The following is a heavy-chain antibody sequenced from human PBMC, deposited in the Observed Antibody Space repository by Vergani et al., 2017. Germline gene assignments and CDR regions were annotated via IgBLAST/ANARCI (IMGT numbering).Heavy chain of an antibody. D-gene: IGHD6-13*01. CDR2: IYPGDSDT. CDR1: GYSFTSYW. CDR3: ARQLPSYSSSWYGEFDY. J-gene: IGHJ4*02. V-gene: IGHV5-51*01. Sequence: VQLVQSGAEVKKPGASVKISCKGSGYSFTSYWIGWVRQMPGKGLEWMGIIYPGDSDTRYSPSFQGQVTISADKSISTAYLQWSSLKASDTAMYYCARQLPSYSSSWYGEFDYWGQGTLVTVSS.